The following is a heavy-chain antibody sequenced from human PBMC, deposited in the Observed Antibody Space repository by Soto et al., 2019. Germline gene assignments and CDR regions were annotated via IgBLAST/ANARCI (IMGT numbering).Heavy chain of an antibody. V-gene: IGHV3-49*04. D-gene: IGHD2-2*01. J-gene: IGHJ6*02. CDR3: TRVVGTYYYYYGMDV. CDR1: GFTFGDYA. CDR2: IRSKAYGGTT. Sequence: GGSLRLSCTASGFTFGDYAMSWVRQAPGKGLEWVGFIRSKAYGGTTEYAASVKGRFTISRDASKSIAYLQMNSLKTEDTAVYYCTRVVGTYYYYYGMDVWGQGTTVTVSS.